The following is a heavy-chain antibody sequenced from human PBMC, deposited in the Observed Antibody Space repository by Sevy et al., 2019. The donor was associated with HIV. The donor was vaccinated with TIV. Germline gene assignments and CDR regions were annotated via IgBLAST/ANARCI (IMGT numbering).Heavy chain of an antibody. Sequence: GGSLRLSCAASGFTFSSYAMHWVRQAPGKGLEWVAVISYDGSNKYYADSVKGRFTISRDNSKNTLYLQMNSRRAEDTAVYYCARPRVRGVSGAFDIWGQGTMVTVSS. CDR1: GFTFSSYA. CDR2: ISYDGSNK. J-gene: IGHJ3*02. V-gene: IGHV3-30-3*01. D-gene: IGHD3-10*01. CDR3: ARPRVRGVSGAFDI.